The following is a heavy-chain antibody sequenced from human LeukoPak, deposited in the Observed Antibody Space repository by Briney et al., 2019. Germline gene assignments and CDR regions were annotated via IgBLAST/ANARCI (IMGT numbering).Heavy chain of an antibody. CDR2: IEGDGNRI. J-gene: IGHJ4*02. D-gene: IGHD5-12*01. CDR1: GFTLSAYW. CDR3: TRDWRNLGYDY. Sequence: GGSLSLSCAASGFTLSAYWMHWVRQAPGKGLMWVSRIEGDGNRITYADSVKGRFTISRDNAKNTLYLQMHSLRAEDTAVYYCTRDWRNLGYDYWGQGALVTVSS. V-gene: IGHV3-74*01.